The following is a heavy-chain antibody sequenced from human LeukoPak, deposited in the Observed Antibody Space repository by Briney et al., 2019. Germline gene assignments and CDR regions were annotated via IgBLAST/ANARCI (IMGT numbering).Heavy chain of an antibody. Sequence: GGSLRLSCAASGFTFSDYYMSWIRQAPGKGLEWVSYISSSGSTIYYADSVKGRFIISRDNAKNSLYLQMNSLRAADTAVYYCASDLRDYYYMDVWGKGTTVTVSS. CDR1: GFTFSDYY. CDR2: ISSSGSTI. V-gene: IGHV3-11*01. CDR3: ASDLRDYYYMDV. J-gene: IGHJ6*03.